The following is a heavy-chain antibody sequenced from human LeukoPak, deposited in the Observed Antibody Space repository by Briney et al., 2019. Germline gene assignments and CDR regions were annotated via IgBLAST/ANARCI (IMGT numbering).Heavy chain of an antibody. CDR2: ISGYNGKT. Sequence: GASVKVSCKSSGYTFTSNGISWVRQAPGQGLEWMGWISGYNGKTNYAQKLKGRVIMTTDTSTSTAYVELRSLRSDDTAVYYCASRAYYYYGMDVWGQGTTVTVSS. CDR3: ASRAYYYYGMDV. CDR1: GYTFTSNG. J-gene: IGHJ6*02. V-gene: IGHV1-18*04.